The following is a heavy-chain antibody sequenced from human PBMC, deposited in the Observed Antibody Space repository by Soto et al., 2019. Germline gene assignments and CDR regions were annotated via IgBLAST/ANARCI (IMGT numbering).Heavy chain of an antibody. V-gene: IGHV3-23*01. CDR1: GFTFSSYA. CDR2: ICGSGGST. J-gene: IGHJ4*02. CDR3: ATGNRPRAYSGTYFDY. Sequence: EVQLLESGGGLVQPGGSLRLSCAASGFTFSSYAMSWVRQAPGKGLEWVSAICGSGGSTYYADSVKGRFTISRDNSKNTRYLQMNSLRAEDTAVYYCATGNRPRAYSGTYFDYWGQGTLVTVSS. D-gene: IGHD1-26*01.